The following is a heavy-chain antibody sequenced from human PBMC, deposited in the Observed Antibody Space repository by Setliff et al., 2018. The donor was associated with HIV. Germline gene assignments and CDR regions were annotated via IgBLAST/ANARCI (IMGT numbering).Heavy chain of an antibody. CDR3: ASLYNWNPRGGVGGAFDI. V-gene: IGHV4-39*07. Sequence: PSETLSLTCTVSGGSISSSSYYWGWIRQPPGKGLEWIGSTYYSGSTYYNPSLKSRATILVDTSKKQLSLKMSSVTAADTAVYYCASLYNWNPRGGVGGAFDIWGQGTMVTV. CDR2: TYYSGST. CDR1: GGSISSSSYY. J-gene: IGHJ3*02. D-gene: IGHD1-20*01.